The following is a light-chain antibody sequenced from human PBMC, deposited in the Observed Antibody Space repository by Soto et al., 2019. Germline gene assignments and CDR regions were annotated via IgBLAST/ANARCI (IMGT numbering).Light chain of an antibody. V-gene: IGKV3-20*01. J-gene: IGKJ1*01. CDR2: NSS. Sequence: EIVLTQSPGTLSLSPGERATLSCRASQIVRNNYLAWYQQKPGQAPRLLIYNSSTRPTGLPDRFSGSGSGTDFPLNIIRLEPEDFEQYFCQQYSGLPPPFGQGTRVETK. CDR1: QIVRNNY. CDR3: QQYSGLPPP.